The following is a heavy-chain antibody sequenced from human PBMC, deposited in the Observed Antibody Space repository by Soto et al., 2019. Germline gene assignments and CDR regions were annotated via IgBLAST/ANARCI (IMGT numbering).Heavy chain of an antibody. CDR3: APHVYCSGGSCHYDAFDI. CDR1: GFIFGNYM. V-gene: IGHV3-23*01. CDR2: ISESGDST. Sequence: EVQLLESGGGLVQPGESLRLSCAVSGFIFGNYMMTWVRQAPGKGLEWVSTISESGDSTYYADSVKGRFTISRDSSKNTLYVQMDSLVAEDTAVYYCAPHVYCSGGSCHYDAFDIRGQGTMVTVSS. D-gene: IGHD2-15*01. J-gene: IGHJ3*02.